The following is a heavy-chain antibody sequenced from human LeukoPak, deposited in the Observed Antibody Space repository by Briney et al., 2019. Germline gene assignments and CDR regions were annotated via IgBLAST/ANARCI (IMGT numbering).Heavy chain of an antibody. D-gene: IGHD2-2*01. J-gene: IGHJ4*02. CDR3: ARDGLPVALDK. CDR2: VNPDMSEK. Sequence: PGGSLRLSSAASGFTFNRHWMTWGRRAPGKGLEWIANVNPDMSEKNYLESVKGRFTISRDKVKNSLYLQMNSLRGDDTAVYYCARDGLPVALDKWGQGTLVTVSS. V-gene: IGHV3-7*01. CDR1: GFTFNRHW.